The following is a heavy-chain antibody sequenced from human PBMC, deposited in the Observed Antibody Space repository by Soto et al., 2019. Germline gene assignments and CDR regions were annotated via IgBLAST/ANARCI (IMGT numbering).Heavy chain of an antibody. D-gene: IGHD4-17*01. CDR1: GFTFDDHV. V-gene: IGHV3-20*04. Sequence: EVQLVESGGGVARPGGSLRLSCAASGFTFDDHVMNWVRQAPGKGLEWVAGINWNGVSIAYADSVKGRFTISRDNANNSLYLQMNSLRAEDTALYFSSRDPHITTVTLFDYWCQGTLVTVSS. CDR2: INWNGVSI. CDR3: SRDPHITTVTLFDY. J-gene: IGHJ4*02.